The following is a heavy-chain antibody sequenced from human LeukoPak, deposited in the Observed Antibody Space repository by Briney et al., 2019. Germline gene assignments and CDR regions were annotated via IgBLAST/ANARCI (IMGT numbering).Heavy chain of an antibody. CDR1: RGSISSYY. Sequence: SETLSLTCTVSRGSISSYYWSWIRQPAGKGLEWIGRIYTSGSTNYNPSLKSRVTMSVDTSKNQFSLKLSSVTAADTAVYYCAREAAYSGSYYPVDAFDIWGQGTMVTVSS. CDR3: AREAAYSGSYYPVDAFDI. D-gene: IGHD1-26*01. V-gene: IGHV4-4*07. J-gene: IGHJ3*02. CDR2: IYTSGST.